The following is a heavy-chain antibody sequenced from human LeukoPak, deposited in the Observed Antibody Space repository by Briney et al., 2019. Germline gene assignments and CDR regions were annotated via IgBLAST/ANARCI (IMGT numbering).Heavy chain of an antibody. V-gene: IGHV3-7*01. J-gene: IGHJ4*02. Sequence: GGSLRLSCAASGFSFSNSWMSWVRQAPGKGLEWVANIKQDGSERYYVDSVKGRFTISRDNTKNSLYQQMDSLRAEDTAVYYCVRISTAVAGADYWGQGTLVTVSS. D-gene: IGHD6-19*01. CDR2: IKQDGSER. CDR3: VRISTAVAGADY. CDR1: GFSFSNSW.